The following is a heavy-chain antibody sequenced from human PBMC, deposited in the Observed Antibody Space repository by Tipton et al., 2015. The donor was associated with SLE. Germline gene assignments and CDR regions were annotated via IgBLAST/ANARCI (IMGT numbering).Heavy chain of an antibody. V-gene: IGHV3-74*01. Sequence: SLRLSCVLSGFTFSSYWMHWVRQAPGKGLGWVSRIDNDGSGTSYADSVKGRFTITRDNAKDTLYLQMNNLRAEDTGVYYCAKGNFFMVTFGGRDYAMDVWGQGTTVTVSS. CDR2: IDNDGSGT. J-gene: IGHJ6*02. CDR1: GFTFSSYW. CDR3: AKGNFFMVTFGGRDYAMDV. D-gene: IGHD3-16*01.